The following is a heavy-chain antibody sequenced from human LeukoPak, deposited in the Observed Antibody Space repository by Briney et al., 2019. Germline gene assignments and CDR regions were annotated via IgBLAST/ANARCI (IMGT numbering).Heavy chain of an antibody. J-gene: IGHJ4*02. D-gene: IGHD5-24*01. CDR3: AKEGRSLQTY. V-gene: IGHV3-7*03. Sequence: GGSLRLSCAASGCMFSSNWMSWVRLAPGKGLEWVANIKEDGTETYYVDSVKGRFTISRDNAKNSLYLQMNSLRVEDTAVYYCAKEGRSLQTYWGQGTLVTVSS. CDR1: GCMFSSNW. CDR2: IKEDGTET.